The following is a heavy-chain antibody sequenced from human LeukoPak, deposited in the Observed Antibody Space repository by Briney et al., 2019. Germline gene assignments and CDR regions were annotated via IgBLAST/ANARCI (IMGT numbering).Heavy chain of an antibody. CDR2: IYHTGST. J-gene: IGHJ5*02. D-gene: IGHD3-3*01. Sequence: SETLSLTCSVSGASIRSYYWSWIRQPPEKGLEWIGYIYHTGSTNYSPSVNSRVTMSVDTPKNEFSLKLSSVTAADTAVYYCARQSRLVIFGVANHWFDPWSQGTLVTVSS. CDR3: ARQSRLVIFGVANHWFDP. CDR1: GASIRSYY. V-gene: IGHV4-59*08.